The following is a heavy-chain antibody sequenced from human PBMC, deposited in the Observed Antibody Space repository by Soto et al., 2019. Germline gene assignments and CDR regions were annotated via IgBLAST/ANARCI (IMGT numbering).Heavy chain of an antibody. D-gene: IGHD1-7*01. CDR3: AKMITGTTFFLQFDY. J-gene: IGHJ4*02. V-gene: IGHV3-23*01. CDR2: ISGSGGST. CDR1: GFTFSSYA. Sequence: EVQLLESGGGLVQPGGSLRLSCAASGFTFSSYAMSWVRQAPGKGLEWVSAISGSGGSTYYAGSVKGRFTISRDNSKNTLYLQMNSLRAEDTAVYYCAKMITGTTFFLQFDYWGQGTLVTVSS.